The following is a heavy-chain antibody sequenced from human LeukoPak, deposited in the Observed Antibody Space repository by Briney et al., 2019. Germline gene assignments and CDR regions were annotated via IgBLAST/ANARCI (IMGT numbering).Heavy chain of an antibody. CDR2: IGTAGDT. CDR3: ARGPFELVWFGERDWYFDL. J-gene: IGHJ2*01. Sequence: GGSLRLSCAASGFTLSRYDMHWVRQGTRKGLEWVSAIGTAGDTYYPGSVKGRFTISRENAKNSLYLQMNSLRAGDTAVYYCARGPFELVWFGERDWYFDLWGRGTLVTVSS. D-gene: IGHD3-10*01. CDR1: GFTLSRYD. V-gene: IGHV3-13*01.